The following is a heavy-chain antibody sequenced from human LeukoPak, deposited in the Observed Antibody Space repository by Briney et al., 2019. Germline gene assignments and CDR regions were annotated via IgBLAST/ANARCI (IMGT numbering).Heavy chain of an antibody. V-gene: IGHV1-69*05. Sequence: SVKVSCKASGGTFSSYAISWVRQAPRQGLEWMGGIIPIFGTANCAQKFQGRVTIATDESTSTAYMELSSLRSEDTAVYYCAREPYGSGSYYNVLDYWGQGTLVTVSS. CDR2: IIPIFGTA. J-gene: IGHJ4*02. D-gene: IGHD3-10*01. CDR3: AREPYGSGSYYNVLDY. CDR1: GGTFSSYA.